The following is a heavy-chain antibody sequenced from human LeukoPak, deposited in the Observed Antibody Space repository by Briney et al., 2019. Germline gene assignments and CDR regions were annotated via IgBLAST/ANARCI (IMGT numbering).Heavy chain of an antibody. V-gene: IGHV4-61*02. J-gene: IGHJ4*02. CDR2: IYNSGTT. CDR3: ASDLGY. CDR1: GGSISSGGSY. Sequence: NPSETLSLTCTVSGGSISSGGSYWSWIRQPPGKGLEWIGRIYNSGTTNYSPSLKSRLTISVDTSKNQISLKLNAVTAADTAVYYCASDLGYWGQGTLVTVSS.